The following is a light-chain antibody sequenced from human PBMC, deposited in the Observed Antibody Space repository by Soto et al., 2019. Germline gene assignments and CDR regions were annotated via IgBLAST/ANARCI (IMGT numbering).Light chain of an antibody. Sequence: EIGMTQSPATLSVSPGERATLSCRASQSVSSNLAWYQQKPGQAPRLLIYGASTRATGIPAWFSRSGSGTAFLLTNCILQYEDFAVYYCPPYNNWPPYTFGKGTKLEIK. CDR3: PPYNNWPPYT. J-gene: IGKJ2*01. CDR1: QSVSSN. V-gene: IGKV3-15*01. CDR2: GAS.